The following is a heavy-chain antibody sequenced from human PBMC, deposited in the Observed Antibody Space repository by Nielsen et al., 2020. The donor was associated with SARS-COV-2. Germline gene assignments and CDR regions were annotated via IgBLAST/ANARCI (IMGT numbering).Heavy chain of an antibody. CDR2: IYYSGST. J-gene: IGHJ4*02. V-gene: IGHV4-39*01. Sequence: GSLRLSCTVSGGSISSSSYYWGWIRQPPGKGLEWIGSIYYSGSTYYNPSLKSRVTISVDTSKNQFSLKLSSVTAADTAVYYCAKSSWIQLWFRSTYFDYWGQGTLVTVSS. CDR1: GGSISSSSYY. CDR3: AKSSWIQLWFRSTYFDY. D-gene: IGHD5-18*01.